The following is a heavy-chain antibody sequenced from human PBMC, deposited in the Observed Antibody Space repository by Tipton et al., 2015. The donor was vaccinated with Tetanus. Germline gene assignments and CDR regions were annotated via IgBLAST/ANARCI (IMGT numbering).Heavy chain of an antibody. CDR2: IYYTART. J-gene: IGHJ4*02. D-gene: IGHD1-26*01. CDR3: ARGLPREPFYLDY. V-gene: IGHV4-59*06. Sequence: LRLSCNVSGDSMTDFYWSWIRQPPGKGLEWIGNIYYTARTSYTPSLDSRVYISVNTSNNHFSLRLTSVTAADTAVYYCARGLPREPFYLDYWGQGKQVTVSS. CDR1: GDSMTDFY.